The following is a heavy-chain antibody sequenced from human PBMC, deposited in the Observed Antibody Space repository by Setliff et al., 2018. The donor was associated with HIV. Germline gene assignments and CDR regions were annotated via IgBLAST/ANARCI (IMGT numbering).Heavy chain of an antibody. V-gene: IGHV4-34*01. Sequence: SETLSLTCGVSGYSMSSGYYWSWIRQPPGKGLEWIGEINHSGSTNYNPSLKSRVTISVDTSMDQFSLKLNSVTAADTAVYYCAAASSWDPLLDYWGQGTLVTVSS. CDR1: GYSMSSGYY. CDR3: AAASSWDPLLDY. D-gene: IGHD6-13*01. J-gene: IGHJ4*02. CDR2: INHSGST.